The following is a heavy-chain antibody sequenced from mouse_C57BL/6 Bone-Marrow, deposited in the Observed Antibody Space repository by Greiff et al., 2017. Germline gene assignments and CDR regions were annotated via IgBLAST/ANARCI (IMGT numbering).Heavy chain of an antibody. CDR2: IDPSDSYT. J-gene: IGHJ3*01. CDR3: ARDGYYPPWFAY. CDR1: GYTFTSYW. Sequence: QVQLQQPGAELVMPGASVKLSCKASGYTFTSYWMHWVKQRPGQGLEWIGEIDPSDSYTNYNQKFKGKSTLTVDKSSSTAYMQLSSLTSEDSAVYYCARDGYYPPWFAYWGQRTLVTVSA. V-gene: IGHV1-69*01. D-gene: IGHD2-3*01.